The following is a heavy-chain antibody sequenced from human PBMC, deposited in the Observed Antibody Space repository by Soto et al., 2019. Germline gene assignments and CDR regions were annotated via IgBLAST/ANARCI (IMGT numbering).Heavy chain of an antibody. CDR2: ISSSSSYI. V-gene: IGHV3-21*01. J-gene: IGHJ6*02. CDR1: GFTFSSYS. D-gene: IGHD5-18*01. Sequence: EVQLVESGGGLVKPGGSLRLSCAASGFTFSSYSMNWVRQAPGKGLEWGSSISSSSSYIYYADSVKGRFTISRDNAKNSLYLQMKSMRAEDKAVYYCAREKPSGGYSYGYYYYGMDVWGQGTTVTVSS. CDR3: AREKPSGGYSYGYYYYGMDV.